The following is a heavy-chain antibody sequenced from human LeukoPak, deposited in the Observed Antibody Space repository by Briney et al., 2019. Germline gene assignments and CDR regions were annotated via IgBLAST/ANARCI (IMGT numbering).Heavy chain of an antibody. D-gene: IGHD4-17*01. CDR1: GYTFTGYY. CDR2: INPNSGGT. Sequence: ASVKVSCKASGYTFTGYYMHWVRQAPGQGLEWMGWINPNSGGTNYAQKFQGRVTMTRDTSISTAYMKLTRLRSDDTAVYYCARDNGDYWFDYWGQGTLVTVSS. CDR3: ARDNGDYWFDY. J-gene: IGHJ4*02. V-gene: IGHV1-2*02.